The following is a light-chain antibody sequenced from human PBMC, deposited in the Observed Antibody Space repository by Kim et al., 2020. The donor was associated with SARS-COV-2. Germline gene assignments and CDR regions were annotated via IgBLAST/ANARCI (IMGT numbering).Light chain of an antibody. V-gene: IGKV3-15*01. CDR2: GAS. J-gene: IGKJ5*01. CDR1: QIITTN. CDR3: QQYNSWQFT. Sequence: EIVMTQSPATLSVSPGERATLSCRASQIITTNLAWYQQKPGQAPRLLIHGASTRATGIPARFSGSGSGTEFTLTITSLQSEDFAVYYCQQYNSWQFTFGQGTRVDIK.